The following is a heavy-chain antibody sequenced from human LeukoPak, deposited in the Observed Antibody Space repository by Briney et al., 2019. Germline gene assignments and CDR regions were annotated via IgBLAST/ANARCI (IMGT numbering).Heavy chain of an antibody. CDR2: ISNSGVTI. V-gene: IGHV3-11*04. Sequence: GGSLRLSCVASGFIFSDYYISWIRQAPGKGLEWVSYISNSGVTIYYADSVKGRFTVSRDNTKNSLSLQMNSLRVEDTAMYYCARHEVAVAAPSDFWGQGTLVTVSS. CDR3: ARHEVAVAAPSDF. J-gene: IGHJ4*02. D-gene: IGHD6-19*01. CDR1: GFIFSDYY.